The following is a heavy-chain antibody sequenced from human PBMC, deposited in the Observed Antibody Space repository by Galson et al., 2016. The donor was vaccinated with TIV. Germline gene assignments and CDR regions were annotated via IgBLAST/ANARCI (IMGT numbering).Heavy chain of an antibody. CDR3: ARWADSGSYYEYFQH. J-gene: IGHJ1*01. V-gene: IGHV4-31*02. Sequence: VRQVSGKGLEWIGHIYYSGSTDSNPSLKSRVAISVDTSKSQFSLRLSSVTAADTAMYYCARWADSGSYYEYFQHWGQGTLVTVSS. CDR2: IYYSGST. D-gene: IGHD1-26*01.